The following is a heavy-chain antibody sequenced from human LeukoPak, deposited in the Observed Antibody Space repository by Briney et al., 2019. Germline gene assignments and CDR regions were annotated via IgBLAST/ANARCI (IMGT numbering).Heavy chain of an antibody. CDR3: ARTSDYGDLPY. CDR2: IKQDGSEK. CDR1: GFAFSSYW. V-gene: IGHV3-7*01. J-gene: IGHJ4*02. Sequence: GGSLRLSCAASGFAFSSYWMSWVRQAPGKGLEWVANIKQDGSEKYYVDSVKGRFTISRDNAKNSLYLQMNSLRAEDTAVYYCARTSDYGDLPYWGQGTLVTVSS. D-gene: IGHD4-17*01.